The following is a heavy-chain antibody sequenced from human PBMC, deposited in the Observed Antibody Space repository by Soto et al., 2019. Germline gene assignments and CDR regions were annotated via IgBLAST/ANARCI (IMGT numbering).Heavy chain of an antibody. D-gene: IGHD6-19*01. Sequence: PVGSLRLSCAASGFTFSSYAMSWVRQAPGKGLEWVSTISGSGGSTYYADSVKGRFTISRDNSKNTLYLQMNSLRAGDTAVYYCAKEGSGWYRAFDIWGQGTMVTVSS. J-gene: IGHJ3*02. V-gene: IGHV3-23*01. CDR3: AKEGSGWYRAFDI. CDR1: GFTFSSYA. CDR2: ISGSGGST.